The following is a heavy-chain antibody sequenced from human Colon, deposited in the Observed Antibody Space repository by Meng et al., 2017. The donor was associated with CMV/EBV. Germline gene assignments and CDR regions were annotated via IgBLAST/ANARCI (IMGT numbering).Heavy chain of an antibody. J-gene: IGHJ4*02. Sequence: ELQLVESGGGLVHPGGSLRLSCAASGFTFSRFWMHWVRQAPGKGLVWVSRTNEDGTITNYADSVKGRFTISRDNAENTLYLQMNSLRAEDTAVYYCARDLSGASDFWGQGTLVTVSS. V-gene: IGHV3-74*01. CDR3: ARDLSGASDF. CDR1: GFTFSRFW. D-gene: IGHD7-27*01. CDR2: TNEDGTIT.